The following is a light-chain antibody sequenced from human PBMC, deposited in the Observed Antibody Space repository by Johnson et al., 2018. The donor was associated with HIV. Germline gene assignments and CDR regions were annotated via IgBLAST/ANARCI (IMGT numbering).Light chain of an antibody. CDR1: SSNIGNNY. CDR2: ENN. J-gene: IGLJ1*01. CDR3: GTWDSSLTAGV. Sequence: QSVLTQPPSVSAAPGQKVTISCSGSSSNIGNNYVSWYRQLPGTAPKLVIYENNKRPSGIPDRFSGSKSGTSATLGITGLQTGDEADYYCGTWDSSLTAGVFGPGTKVTVL. V-gene: IGLV1-51*02.